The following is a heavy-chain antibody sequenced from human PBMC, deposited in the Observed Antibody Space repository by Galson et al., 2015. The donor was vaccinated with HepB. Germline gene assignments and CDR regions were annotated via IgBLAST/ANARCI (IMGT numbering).Heavy chain of an antibody. V-gene: IGHV6-1*01. J-gene: IGHJ6*02. CDR2: TYYRSKWYK. CDR1: GDSVSSNSAV. Sequence: AISGDSVSSNSAVWNWIRQSPSRGLEWLGRTYYRSKWYKDYGLFVKSRITINADTSRNQISLQLNSMTPEDTAVYYCAYGVDVWGQGTTVTVSS. CDR3: AYGVDV.